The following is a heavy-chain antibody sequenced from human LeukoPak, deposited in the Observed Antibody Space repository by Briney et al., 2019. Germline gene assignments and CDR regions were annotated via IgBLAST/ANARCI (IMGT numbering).Heavy chain of an antibody. CDR1: GYTFTGYY. V-gene: IGHV1-18*04. CDR3: ARDQSVRLLQTSSTYFKHVFAI. D-gene: IGHD6-13*01. Sequence: GASVKVSCKASGYTFTGYYMHWVRQAPGLGLERMGWISASNGNTNYAQKVQGRVTMTTDTSTSTAYMELRSLRFDDTAVHYCARDQSVRLLQTSSTYFKHVFAIWGQGSMVTVSS. CDR2: ISASNGNT. J-gene: IGHJ3*02.